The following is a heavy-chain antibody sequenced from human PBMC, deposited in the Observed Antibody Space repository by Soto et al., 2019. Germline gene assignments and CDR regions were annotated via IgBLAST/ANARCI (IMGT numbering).Heavy chain of an antibody. CDR2: IAVGSGYT. Sequence: SVKVSCKASGFTFTSSAFQWVRQARGQRLEWIGWIAVGSGYTNYAQRFQDRVTLTRDMPTATTYMELSRLTSEDTAIYYCAADATAWQQMVPSDYWGQGTLVTVSS. J-gene: IGHJ4*02. CDR3: AADATAWQQMVPSDY. D-gene: IGHD2-8*01. CDR1: GFTFTSSA. V-gene: IGHV1-58*01.